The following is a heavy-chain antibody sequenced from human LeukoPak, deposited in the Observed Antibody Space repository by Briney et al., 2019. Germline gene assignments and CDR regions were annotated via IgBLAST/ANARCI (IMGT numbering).Heavy chain of an antibody. CDR2: IYTSGST. V-gene: IGHV4-4*07. CDR3: ARDTYYYDSSGYRLDY. CDR1: GGSFSGYY. D-gene: IGHD3-22*01. J-gene: IGHJ4*02. Sequence: SETLSLTCAVYGGSFSGYYWTWIRQPAGKGLEWIGRIYTSGSTNYNPSLKSRVTMSVDTSKNQFSLKLSSVTAADTAVYYCARDTYYYDSSGYRLDYWGQGTLVTVSS.